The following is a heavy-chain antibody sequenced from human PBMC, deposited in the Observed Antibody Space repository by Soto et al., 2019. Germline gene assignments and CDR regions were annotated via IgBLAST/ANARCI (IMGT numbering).Heavy chain of an antibody. CDR1: GFTFSSYT. D-gene: IGHD3-16*01. Sequence: QGQLVESGGGVVQPGRSLRLSCAASGFTFSSYTMHWVRQAPGKGLEWVTVISSDGGNKYYADSVKGRFTISRDNSKNTLYLQMKSLRVEDTSVYYCARDGLITFGRLTLPHFVDYWGQGTLVTVSS. CDR3: ARDGLITFGRLTLPHFVDY. CDR2: ISSDGGNK. J-gene: IGHJ4*02. V-gene: IGHV3-30*04.